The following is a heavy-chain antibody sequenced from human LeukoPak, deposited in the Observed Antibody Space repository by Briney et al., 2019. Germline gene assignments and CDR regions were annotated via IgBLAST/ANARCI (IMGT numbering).Heavy chain of an antibody. D-gene: IGHD6-19*01. CDR2: INTNTGNP. CDR1: GYTLTSYA. CDR3: ARLGHSSGWYENWFDP. V-gene: IGHV7-4-1*02. Sequence: ASVKVSCKASGYTLTSYAMNWVRQAPGQGPEWMGWINTNTGNPTYAQGFTGRFVFSLDTSVSTAYLQISSLKAEDTAVYYCARLGHSSGWYENWFDPWGQGTLVTVSS. J-gene: IGHJ5*02.